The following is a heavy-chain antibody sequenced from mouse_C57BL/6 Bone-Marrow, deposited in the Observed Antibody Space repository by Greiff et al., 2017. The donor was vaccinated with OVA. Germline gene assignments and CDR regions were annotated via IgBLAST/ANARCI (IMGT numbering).Heavy chain of an antibody. D-gene: IGHD3-2*02. CDR2: ISSGSSTI. CDR1: GFTFSDYG. J-gene: IGHJ3*01. Sequence: EVKVVESGGGLVKPGGSLKLSCAASGFTFSDYGMHWVRQAPEKGLEWVAYISSGSSTIYYADTVKGRFTISRDNAKNTLFLQMTSLRSEDTAMYYCAKTAQAKAWFAYWGQGTLVTVSA. V-gene: IGHV5-17*01. CDR3: AKTAQAKAWFAY.